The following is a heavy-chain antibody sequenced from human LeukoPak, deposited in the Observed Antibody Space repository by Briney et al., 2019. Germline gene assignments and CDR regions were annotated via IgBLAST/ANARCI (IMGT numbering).Heavy chain of an antibody. CDR3: ARGSRFGELSTYYFDY. Sequence: GGSLRLSCAASGFTFSNYWMSWVRQAPGKGLEWVANIKEDGSEKFHVGSLRGRFTISRDNAKNSLYLQMNSLRAEDTAVYYCARGSRFGELSTYYFDYWGQGTLVTVSS. V-gene: IGHV3-7*01. CDR2: IKEDGSEK. CDR1: GFTFSNYW. J-gene: IGHJ4*02. D-gene: IGHD3-10*02.